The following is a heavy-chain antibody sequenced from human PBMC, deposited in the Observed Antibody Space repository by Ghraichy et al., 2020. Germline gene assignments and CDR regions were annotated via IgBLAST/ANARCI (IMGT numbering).Heavy chain of an antibody. CDR1: GDSIISTNL. V-gene: IGHV4-4*02. Sequence: SETLSLTCTVSGDSIISTNLWSWVRQPPGKGLEWIGGIYHSGSTDYHPSFKSRITISVDKSKNQFSLKLTSVTAADTAVYYCARDLVDYYYFGMDVWGPGTTVTVSA. CDR3: ARDLVDYYYFGMDV. J-gene: IGHJ6*01. CDR2: IYHSGST. D-gene: IGHD3-10*01.